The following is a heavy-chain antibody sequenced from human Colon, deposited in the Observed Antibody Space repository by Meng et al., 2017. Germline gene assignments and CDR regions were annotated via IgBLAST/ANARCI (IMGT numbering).Heavy chain of an antibody. J-gene: IGHJ4*02. Sequence: QGQLVKFGHGVKKPGASVKVSCKASGYSFTDCYIHWVRQASGQGLEWMGWIVPNSGDTKYAQKFQGRVTMTRDTSISTTYMELISLTSDDTAVYYCARSTPSLDYWGQGTLVTVSS. CDR2: IVPNSGDT. V-gene: IGHV1-2*02. CDR1: GYSFTDCY. CDR3: ARSTPSLDY. D-gene: IGHD2-15*01.